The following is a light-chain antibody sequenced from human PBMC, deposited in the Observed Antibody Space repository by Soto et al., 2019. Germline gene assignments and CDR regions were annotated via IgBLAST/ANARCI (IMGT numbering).Light chain of an antibody. CDR2: DVT. Sequence: SVLTQPASVSGSPGQSITFSCTGTSSDIGAYNYVSWYQHHPGKAPKLLIYDVTDRPSGVSDRFSGSKSGTTASLTISGLQAEDEADYFCSSYTTINTVVVFGGGTKLTVL. V-gene: IGLV2-14*03. CDR1: SSDIGAYNY. J-gene: IGLJ3*02. CDR3: SSYTTINTVVV.